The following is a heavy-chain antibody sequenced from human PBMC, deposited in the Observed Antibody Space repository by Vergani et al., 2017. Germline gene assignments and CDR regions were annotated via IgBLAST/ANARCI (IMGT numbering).Heavy chain of an antibody. D-gene: IGHD2-15*01. CDR2: IPYDGSNK. J-gene: IGHJ4*02. CDR3: AKDRSVVAAYFDY. Sequence: QVQLVESGGGVVQPGRSLRLSCAASGFTFSSYGMHWVRQAPGKGLEWVAVIPYDGSNKYYADSVKGRFTISRDNSKNTLYLQMNSLRAEDTAVYYCAKDRSVVAAYFDYWGQGTLVTVSS. V-gene: IGHV3-30*18. CDR1: GFTFSSYG.